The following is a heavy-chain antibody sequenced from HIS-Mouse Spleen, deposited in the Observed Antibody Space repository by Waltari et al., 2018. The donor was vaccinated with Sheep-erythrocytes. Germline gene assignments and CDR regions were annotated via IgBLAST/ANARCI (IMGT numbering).Heavy chain of an antibody. CDR2: ISSSGSTI. D-gene: IGHD6-13*01. J-gene: IGHJ4*02. CDR1: GFHLRDAI. V-gene: IGHV3-11*01. CDR3: AREPPYSSSWYFDY. Sequence: QVQLVESGGGLGKHGGSLRLPCAGSGFHLRDAIISWIRQAPGKGLEWVSYISSSGSTIYYADSVKGRFTISRDNAKNSLYLQMNSLRAEDTAVYYCAREPPYSSSWYFDYWGQGTLVTVSS.